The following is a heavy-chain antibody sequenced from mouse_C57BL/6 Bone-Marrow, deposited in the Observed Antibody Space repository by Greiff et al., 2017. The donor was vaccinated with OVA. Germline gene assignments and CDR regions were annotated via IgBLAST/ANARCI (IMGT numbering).Heavy chain of an antibody. Sequence: EVHLVESGGDLVKPGGSLKLSCAASGFTFSSYGMSWVRQTPDKRLEWVATISSGGSYTYYPDSVKGRFTISRDNAKNTLYLQMSSLKSEDTAMYYCARPDYDSFCYAMDYWGQGTSVTVSS. CDR3: ARPDYDSFCYAMDY. D-gene: IGHD2-4*01. CDR2: ISSGGSYT. V-gene: IGHV5-6*01. J-gene: IGHJ4*01. CDR1: GFTFSSYG.